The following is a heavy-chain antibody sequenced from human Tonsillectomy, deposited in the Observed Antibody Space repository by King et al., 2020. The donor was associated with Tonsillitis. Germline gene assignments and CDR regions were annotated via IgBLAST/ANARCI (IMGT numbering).Heavy chain of an antibody. CDR3: ARAGVIYGDFAADYYFDY. CDR2: INPNSGGT. J-gene: IGHJ4*02. Sequence: QLVQSGAEVKKPGAPVKVSCKASGYTFTGYYMNWVRQAPGQGLEWMGWINPNSGGTNYAQKFQGRVTLTSDTSIPTAFMELSSLRSDDTAVYYCARAGVIYGDFAADYYFDYWGQGTLVTVSS. V-gene: IGHV1-2*02. CDR1: GYTFTGYY. D-gene: IGHD4-17*01.